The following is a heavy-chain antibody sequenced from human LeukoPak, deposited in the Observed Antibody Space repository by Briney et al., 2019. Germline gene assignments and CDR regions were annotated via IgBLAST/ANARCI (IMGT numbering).Heavy chain of an antibody. V-gene: IGHV3-30-3*01. J-gene: IGHJ6*03. CDR2: ISYDGSNK. CDR3: AREPRVVPAPNYYYYYMDV. D-gene: IGHD2-2*01. CDR1: GFTFSSYA. Sequence: PGGSLRLSCAASGFTFSSYAMHWVRQAPGKGLEWEAVISYDGSNKYYADSVKGRFTISRDNSKNTLYLQMNSLRAEDTAVYYCAREPRVVPAPNYYYYYMDVWGKGTTVTVSS.